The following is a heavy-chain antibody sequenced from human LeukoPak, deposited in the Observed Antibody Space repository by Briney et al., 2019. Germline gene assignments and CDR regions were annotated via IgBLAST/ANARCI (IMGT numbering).Heavy chain of an antibody. CDR2: IKQDGSEK. V-gene: IGHV3-7*01. D-gene: IGHD3-3*01. CDR1: GFIFSSYG. Sequence: PGGSLRLSCAASGFIFSSYGMNWVRQAPGKGLEWVANIKQDGSEKYYVDSVTGRFTISRDNAKNSLYLQMNSLRAEDTAVYYCARLNDFWSGYYRDYWGQGTLVTVSS. J-gene: IGHJ4*02. CDR3: ARLNDFWSGYYRDY.